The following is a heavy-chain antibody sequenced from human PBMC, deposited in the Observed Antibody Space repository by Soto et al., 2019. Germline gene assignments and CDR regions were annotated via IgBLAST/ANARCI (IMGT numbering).Heavy chain of an antibody. J-gene: IGHJ4*02. Sequence: SMRLSCEASGFTLNTYSMHGVRQPPGKGLEWLAAIWYDGTQKYYADSVKGRFIISRDNSKKTLYLEMNSLRAEDTAVYYCARAGGTTVTGLWHFDSWGRGTLVTAPQ. CDR2: IWYDGTQK. CDR1: GFTLNTYS. D-gene: IGHD4-17*01. CDR3: ARAGGTTVTGLWHFDS. V-gene: IGHV3-33*01.